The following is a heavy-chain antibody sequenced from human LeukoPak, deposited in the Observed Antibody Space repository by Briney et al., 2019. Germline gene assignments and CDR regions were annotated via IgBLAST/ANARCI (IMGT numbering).Heavy chain of an antibody. Sequence: GESLKISCKTSGYKFVDYWIAWVRPMPGKVLELMGIMFPTESITTYSPSFQGQVSISADKSISTVHLFWSSLKASDTAIYYCVRVNGYDDGVDFWGQGTPVTVSS. CDR2: MFPTESIT. J-gene: IGHJ4*02. D-gene: IGHD5-12*01. CDR3: VRVNGYDDGVDF. CDR1: GYKFVDYW. V-gene: IGHV5-51*01.